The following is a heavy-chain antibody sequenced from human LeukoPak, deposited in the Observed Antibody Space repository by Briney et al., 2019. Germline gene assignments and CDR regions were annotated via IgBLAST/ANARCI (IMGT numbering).Heavy chain of an antibody. CDR3: ARDGGYCSSTSCDWFDP. Sequence: ASVKVSCKASGYSFTSYDISWVRQAPGQGLEWMGWISTYNGNTNYAQKLQGRVTMTTVTSTGTAYMELRSLRSDDTAVYYCARDGGYCSSTSCDWFDPWGQGTLVTASS. J-gene: IGHJ5*02. D-gene: IGHD2-2*01. V-gene: IGHV1-18*01. CDR2: ISTYNGNT. CDR1: GYSFTSYD.